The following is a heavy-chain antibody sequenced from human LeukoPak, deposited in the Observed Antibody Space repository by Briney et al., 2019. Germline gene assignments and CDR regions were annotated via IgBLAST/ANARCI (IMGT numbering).Heavy chain of an antibody. CDR2: IKSKTDGGTT. CDR1: GFTFSNAW. V-gene: IGHV3-15*01. CDR3: TTDGTPTVKIDAFDI. J-gene: IGHJ3*02. Sequence: GGSLSLSCAASGFTFSNAWMSWVRQAPGKGLEWVGRIKSKTDGGTTDYAAPVKGRFTISRDDSKNTLYLQMNSLKTEDTAVYYCTTDGTPTVKIDAFDIWGQGTMVTVSS. D-gene: IGHD4-11*01.